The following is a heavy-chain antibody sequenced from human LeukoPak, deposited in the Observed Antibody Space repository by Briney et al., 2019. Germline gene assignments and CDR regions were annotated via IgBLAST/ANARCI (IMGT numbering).Heavy chain of an antibody. D-gene: IGHD6-19*01. J-gene: IGHJ3*02. CDR1: GFIFNYYA. Sequence: GGSLRLSCATSGFIFNYYAMSWVRQAPGKGLEWVSGISGSDGSTYYADSVKGRFSISRDNSKKTLFLQMNSLRAEDTAVYYCAKSGYSSGWFRAFDIWGQGTLVTVS. CDR3: AKSGYSSGWFRAFDI. V-gene: IGHV3-23*01. CDR2: ISGSDGST.